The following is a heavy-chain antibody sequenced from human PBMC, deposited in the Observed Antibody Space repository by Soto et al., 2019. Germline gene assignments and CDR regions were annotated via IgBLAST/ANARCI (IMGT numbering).Heavy chain of an antibody. Sequence: GGSLRLSCAASGFTFSINWMTWARQAPGKGLEWVANIKQDGSEKYYVDSVKGRFTISRDNAKNSLYLQMNSLRAEDTAVYYCARSRYNSFKDVWGKGTTVTVSS. J-gene: IGHJ6*04. D-gene: IGHD6-19*01. V-gene: IGHV3-7*01. CDR1: GFTFSINW. CDR3: ARSRYNSFKDV. CDR2: IKQDGSEK.